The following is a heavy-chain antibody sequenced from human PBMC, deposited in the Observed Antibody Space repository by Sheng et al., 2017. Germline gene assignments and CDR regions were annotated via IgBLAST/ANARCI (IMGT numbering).Heavy chain of an antibody. J-gene: IGHJ4*02. Sequence: QVQLQESGPGLVKPSQTLSLTCTVSGGSISSGSYYWSWIRQPAGKGLEWIGRIYTSGSTNYNPSLKSRVTISVDTSKNQFSLKLSSVTAADTAVYYCARGGMYSSSSFDYWGQGTLVTVSS. D-gene: IGHD6-6*01. CDR1: GGSISSGSYY. V-gene: IGHV4-61*02. CDR2: IYTSGST. CDR3: ARGGMYSSSSFDY.